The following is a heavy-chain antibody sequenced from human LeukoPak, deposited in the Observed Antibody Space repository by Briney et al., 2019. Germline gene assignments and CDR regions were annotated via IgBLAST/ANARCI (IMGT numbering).Heavy chain of an antibody. Sequence: GGSLRLSCTASGFTFGPYTMNWVRQAPGKGLEWVSYISSSSDTIYYADSVKGRFTISRDNAKNSLFLQMNSLRAEDTAVYYCAKDPQAALPTYNWFDPWGQGTLVTVSS. V-gene: IGHV3-48*04. J-gene: IGHJ5*02. CDR3: AKDPQAALPTYNWFDP. CDR2: ISSSSDTI. D-gene: IGHD6-6*01. CDR1: GFTFGPYT.